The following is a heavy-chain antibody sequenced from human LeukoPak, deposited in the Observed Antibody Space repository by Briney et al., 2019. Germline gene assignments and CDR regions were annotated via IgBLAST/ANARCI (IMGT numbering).Heavy chain of an antibody. V-gene: IGHV5-51*01. CDR3: ARLSYHGYQRSPLDY. D-gene: IGHD2-2*01. Sequence: GESLQISCEGSGYSFTSYWIGWVRQMPGKGREWMGIIYPGDSHTRYSPSFQGQVTISADKSISTAYLQWSSLKASDTAMYYCARLSYHGYQRSPLDYWGQGTLVTVSS. CDR2: IYPGDSHT. CDR1: GYSFTSYW. J-gene: IGHJ4*02.